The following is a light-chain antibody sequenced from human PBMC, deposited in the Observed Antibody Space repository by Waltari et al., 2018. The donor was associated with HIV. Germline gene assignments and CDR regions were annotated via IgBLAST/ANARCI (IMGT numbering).Light chain of an antibody. CDR2: WAS. J-gene: IGKJ4*01. CDR1: RSILYNSNNKNY. V-gene: IGKV4-1*01. Sequence: DIVMTQSTDSLSLSLGERPTLTCKSSRSILYNSNNKNYLAWYQQKPGQPPQLLIYWASTREFGVPDRCSGSGSGTNFTLTISSLQTEDVAVYYCQQYFNAPITFGGGTRVEI. CDR3: QQYFNAPIT.